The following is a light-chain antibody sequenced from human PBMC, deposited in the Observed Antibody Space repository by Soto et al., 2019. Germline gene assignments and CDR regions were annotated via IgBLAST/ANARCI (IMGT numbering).Light chain of an antibody. CDR2: KAS. CDR1: QSISYW. Sequence: DIQMTQSPSTLSASVGDRVTITCRASQSISYWLAWYQQKPGKAPNLLIYKASSLESGVPSRFSGSGSGTEFTLTISSLQPDDFATYYCQQYNNYWTFGQGTKVENK. V-gene: IGKV1-5*03. J-gene: IGKJ1*01. CDR3: QQYNNYWT.